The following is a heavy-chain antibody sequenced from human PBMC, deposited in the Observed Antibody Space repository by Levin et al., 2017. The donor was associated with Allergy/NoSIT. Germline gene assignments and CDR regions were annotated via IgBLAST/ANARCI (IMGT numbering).Heavy chain of an antibody. D-gene: IGHD4-17*01. Sequence: SGHTLVKSTQTLTLTCTFSGFSLSTSGMRVTWIRQPPGRALEWLARIDWDDDKFYRTSLKTRLTISKDTSRNQVVLTMTNMDPVDTATYYCARMGTVTLGAFDIWGQGTMVTVSS. CDR1: GFSLSTSGMR. CDR3: ARMGTVTLGAFDI. V-gene: IGHV2-70*04. J-gene: IGHJ3*02. CDR2: IDWDDDK.